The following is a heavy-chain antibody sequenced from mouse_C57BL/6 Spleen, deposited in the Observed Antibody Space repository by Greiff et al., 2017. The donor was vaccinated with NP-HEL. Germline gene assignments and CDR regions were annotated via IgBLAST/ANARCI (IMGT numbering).Heavy chain of an antibody. D-gene: IGHD2-5*01. Sequence: GGGLVQPKGSLKLSCAAPGFTFNTYAMHWVRQAPGKGLEWVARIRSKSSNYATYYADSVKDRFTISRDDSQSMLYLQMNNLKTEDADMDYCVRDNYSNYGWYFDVWGTGTTVTVSS. J-gene: IGHJ1*03. CDR3: VRDNYSNYGWYFDV. CDR2: IRSKSSNYAT. CDR1: GFTFNTYA. V-gene: IGHV10-3*01.